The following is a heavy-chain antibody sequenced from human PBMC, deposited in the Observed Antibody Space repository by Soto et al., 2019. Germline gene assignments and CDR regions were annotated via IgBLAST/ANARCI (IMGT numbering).Heavy chain of an antibody. V-gene: IGHV3-30*18. CDR3: AKAVLSQVVVVAATVCGMDV. Sequence: QVQLVESGGGVVQPGRSLRLSCAASGLTFSSYGMHWVRQAPGKGLEWVAVISYDGSNKYYADSVKGRFTISRDNSKNTLYLQMNSLRAEDTAVYYCAKAVLSQVVVVAATVCGMDVWGQGTTVTVSS. J-gene: IGHJ6*02. D-gene: IGHD2-15*01. CDR2: ISYDGSNK. CDR1: GLTFSSYG.